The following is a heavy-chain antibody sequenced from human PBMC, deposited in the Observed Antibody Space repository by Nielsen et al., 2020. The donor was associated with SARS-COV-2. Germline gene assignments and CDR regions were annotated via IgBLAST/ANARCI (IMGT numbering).Heavy chain of an antibody. J-gene: IGHJ4*02. CDR3: ARAVGGAMLYFDY. D-gene: IGHD3-16*01. CDR2: IIPIFGTA. Sequence: SVKVSCKASGGTFISYTFSWVRQAPGQGLEWMGGIIPIFGTANYAQKFQGRVTITADASTSTAYMELSSLTSEDTAVYYCARAVGGAMLYFDYWGQGTLVTVSS. CDR1: GGTFISYT. V-gene: IGHV1-69*13.